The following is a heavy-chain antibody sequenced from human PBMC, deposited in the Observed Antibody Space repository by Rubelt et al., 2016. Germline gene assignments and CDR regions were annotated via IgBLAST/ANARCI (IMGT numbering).Heavy chain of an antibody. V-gene: IGHV3-53*01. CDR2: IYSGGST. D-gene: IGHD5-12*01. Sequence: ASGFTVSSNYMSWVRQAPGKGLEWVSVIYSGGSTYYADSVKGRFTISRDNSKNTLYLQMNSLRAEDTAVYYCAKFSALYSVDIVATIDEDYWGQGTLVTGSS. J-gene: IGHJ4*02. CDR3: AKFSALYSVDIVATIDEDY. CDR1: GFTVSSNY.